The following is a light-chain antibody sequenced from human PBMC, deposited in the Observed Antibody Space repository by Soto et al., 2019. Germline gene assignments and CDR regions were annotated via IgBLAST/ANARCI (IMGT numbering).Light chain of an antibody. J-gene: IGKJ1*01. V-gene: IGKV1-39*01. CDR1: QSISSY. CDR3: MQGTHWPRT. CDR2: AAS. Sequence: DIQLTQSPSSLSASVGDRVTITCRASQSISSYLNWYQQKPGKAPKLLIYAASSLQSGVQSRFSGSGSGTDFTLKIRRVEAEDVGVYYCMQGTHWPRTFGQGTKVDIK.